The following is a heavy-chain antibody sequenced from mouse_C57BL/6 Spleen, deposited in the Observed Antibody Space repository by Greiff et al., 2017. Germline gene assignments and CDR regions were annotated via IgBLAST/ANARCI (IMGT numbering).Heavy chain of an antibody. CDR2: IDPETGGT. CDR3: TNYGPFGY. Sequence: VKLMESGAELVRPGASVTLSCKASGYTFTDYEMHWVKQTPVHGLEWIGAIDPETGGTAYNQKFKGKAILTADKSSSTAYMELRSLTSEDSAVYYCTNYGPFGYWGQGTTLTVSS. D-gene: IGHD1-1*01. V-gene: IGHV1-15*01. CDR1: GYTFTDYE. J-gene: IGHJ2*01.